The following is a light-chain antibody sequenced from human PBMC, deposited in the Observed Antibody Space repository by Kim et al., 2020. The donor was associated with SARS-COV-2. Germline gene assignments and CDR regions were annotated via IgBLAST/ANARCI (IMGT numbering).Light chain of an antibody. Sequence: EIVLTQSPGTLSLSPGDRATLSCRASQSVASNHLAWFQQKPGQAPRLLIYGTSSRAPAIPDRFSASGSGTDFTLTIIRLEPEDFAIYYCQQYDRPPYTFGRGTKLEI. CDR3: QQYDRPPYT. CDR2: GTS. J-gene: IGKJ2*01. CDR1: QSVASNH. V-gene: IGKV3-20*01.